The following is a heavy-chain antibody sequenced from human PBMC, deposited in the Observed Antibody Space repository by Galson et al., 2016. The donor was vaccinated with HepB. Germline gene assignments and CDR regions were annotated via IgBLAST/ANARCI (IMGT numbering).Heavy chain of an antibody. V-gene: IGHV4-39*01. Sequence: SETLSLTCTFSAGSITSATSYWGWIRQPPGKGLEWIGSLYSSGNTNYNPSLESRVIISVDTSQNQISLRLRSVTATDTAVYYCASRLTISNFYFDYWAEGTLVTVSS. CDR2: LYSSGNT. D-gene: IGHD3-3*02. CDR1: AGSITSATSY. CDR3: ASRLTISNFYFDY. J-gene: IGHJ4*02.